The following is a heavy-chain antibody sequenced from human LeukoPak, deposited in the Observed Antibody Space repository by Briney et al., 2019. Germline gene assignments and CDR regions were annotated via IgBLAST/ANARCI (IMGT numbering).Heavy chain of an antibody. CDR1: GFTFDDYA. CDR3: AKDTGHYYGSRSSFDY. V-gene: IGHV3-9*01. D-gene: IGHD3-10*01. J-gene: IGHJ4*02. CDR2: ISWNSGSI. Sequence: QAGGSLRLSCAAPGFTFDDYAMHWVRQAPGKGLEWVSGISWNSGSIGYADSVKGRFTISRDNAKNSLYLQMNSLRAEDTALYYCAKDTGHYYGSRSSFDYWGQGTLVTVSS.